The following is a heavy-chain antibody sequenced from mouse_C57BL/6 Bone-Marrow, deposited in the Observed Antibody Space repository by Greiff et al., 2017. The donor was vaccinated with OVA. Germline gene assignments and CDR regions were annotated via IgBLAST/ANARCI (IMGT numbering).Heavy chain of an antibody. CDR1: GYTFTSYW. Sequence: VKLQQSGAELVKPGASVKLSCKASGYTFTSYWMQWVKQRPGQGLEWIGEIDPSDSYTNYNQKFKGKATLTVDTSSSTAYMQLSSLTSEDSAVYYCARLLRYQWYFDVWGTGTTVTVSS. CDR3: ARLLRYQWYFDV. V-gene: IGHV1-50*01. D-gene: IGHD1-1*01. J-gene: IGHJ1*03. CDR2: IDPSDSYT.